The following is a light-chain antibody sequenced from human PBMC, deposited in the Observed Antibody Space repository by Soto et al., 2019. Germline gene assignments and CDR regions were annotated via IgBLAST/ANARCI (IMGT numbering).Light chain of an antibody. CDR3: QQYNSYPWT. CDR2: DAS. V-gene: IGKV1-5*01. J-gene: IGKJ1*01. Sequence: DRVTITCRASQTISSWLAWYQQKPGKAPKLLIYDASSLESGVPSRFSGSGSGTEFTLTISSLQPDDFATYYCQQYNSYPWTFGQGTKVDIK. CDR1: QTISSW.